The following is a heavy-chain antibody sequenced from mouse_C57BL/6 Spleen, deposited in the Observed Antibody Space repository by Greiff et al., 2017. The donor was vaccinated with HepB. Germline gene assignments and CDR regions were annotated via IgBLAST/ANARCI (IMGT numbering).Heavy chain of an antibody. CDR3: ARYYSNYIDY. Sequence: DVQLVESGPELVKPGASVKISCKASGYSFTGYYMNWVKQSPEKSLEWIGEINPSTGGTTYNQKFKAKATLTVDKSSSTAYMQLKSLTSEDSAVYYCARYYSNYIDYWGQGTTLTVSS. D-gene: IGHD2-5*01. V-gene: IGHV1-42*01. J-gene: IGHJ2*01. CDR1: GYSFTGYY. CDR2: INPSTGGT.